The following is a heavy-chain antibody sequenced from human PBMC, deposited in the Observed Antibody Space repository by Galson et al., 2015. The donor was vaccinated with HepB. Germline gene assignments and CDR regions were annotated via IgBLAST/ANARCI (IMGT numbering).Heavy chain of an antibody. J-gene: IGHJ6*02. Sequence: SLRLSCAASGFTFSSYSMNWVRQAPGKGLEWVSSISSSSSYIYYADSVKGRFTISRDNAKNSLYLQMNSLRAEDTAVYYCASLLAYCGGDCYSNYCYYGMDVWGQGTTVTVSS. V-gene: IGHV3-21*01. CDR3: ASLLAYCGGDCYSNYCYYGMDV. CDR2: ISSSSSYI. CDR1: GFTFSSYS. D-gene: IGHD2-21*02.